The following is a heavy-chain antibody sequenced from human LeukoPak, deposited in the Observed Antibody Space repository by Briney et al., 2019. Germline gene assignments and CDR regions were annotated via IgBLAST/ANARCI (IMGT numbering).Heavy chain of an antibody. Sequence: ASVKVSCKASGYTFTSYGISWVRQAPGQGLEWMGWISAYNGNTNYAQKLQGRVTMTTDTSTSTAYMELRGLRSDDTAVYYCARSSGVVITTWFDYWGQGTLVTVSS. CDR1: GYTFTSYG. CDR3: ARSSGVVITTWFDY. CDR2: ISAYNGNT. V-gene: IGHV1-18*01. D-gene: IGHD3-22*01. J-gene: IGHJ4*02.